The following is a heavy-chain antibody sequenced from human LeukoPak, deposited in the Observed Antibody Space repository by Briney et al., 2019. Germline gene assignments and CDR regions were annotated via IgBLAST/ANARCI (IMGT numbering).Heavy chain of an antibody. V-gene: IGHV1-69*05. CDR1: GGTFTSYA. J-gene: IGHJ6*03. CDR2: IIPILGTA. CDR3: ARTDSGPLYYYYMDV. Sequence: GASVKVSCKASGGTFTSYAISWVRQAPGQGLEWMGGIIPILGTANYAQKFQGTITITTSKSTNTAYMELTSLRNEDTAVYYCARTDSGPLYYYYMDVWGKGTTVTVSS. D-gene: IGHD3-10*01.